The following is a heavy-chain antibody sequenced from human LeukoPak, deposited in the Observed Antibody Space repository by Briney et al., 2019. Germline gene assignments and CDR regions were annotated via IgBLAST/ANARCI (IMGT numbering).Heavy chain of an antibody. CDR2: ISGSGGSA. V-gene: IGHV3-23*01. CDR3: AKRSRPGIDY. CDR1: GFTFSSYA. Sequence: PGGSLRLSCAASGFTFSSYAMSWVRQAPGKGLEWVSAISGSGGSAYYADSVKGRFTISRDNSKNTLYLQMNSLRAEDTAVYYWAKRSRPGIDYWGQGTLVTVSS. J-gene: IGHJ4*02.